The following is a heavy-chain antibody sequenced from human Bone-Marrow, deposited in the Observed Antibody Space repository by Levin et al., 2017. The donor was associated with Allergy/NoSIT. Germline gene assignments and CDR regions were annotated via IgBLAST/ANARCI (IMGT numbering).Heavy chain of an antibody. CDR3: ARPPYGSGRNYMDV. J-gene: IGHJ6*03. CDR1: GGSFSGYY. V-gene: IGHV4-34*01. CDR2: INHSGST. Sequence: PSETLSLTCAVYGGSFSGYYWSWIRQPPGKGLEWIGEINHSGSTNYNPSLKSRVTISVDTSKNQFSLKLSSVTAADTAVYYCARPPYGSGRNYMDVWGKGTTVTVSS. D-gene: IGHD3-10*01.